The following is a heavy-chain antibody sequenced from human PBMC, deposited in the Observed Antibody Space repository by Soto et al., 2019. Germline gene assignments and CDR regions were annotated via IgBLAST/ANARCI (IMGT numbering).Heavy chain of an antibody. J-gene: IGHJ5*02. V-gene: IGHV1-18*01. D-gene: IGHD2-2*01. CDR3: ARDHCSSTSCYFWYNWFDP. CDR2: ISAYNGNT. CDR1: GYTFTSYG. Sequence: ASVKVSCKASGYTFTSYGISWVRQAPGQGLEWMGWISAYNGNTNYAQKLQGRVTMTTDTSTSTAYMELRSLRSDDTAVYYCARDHCSSTSCYFWYNWFDPWGQGTLVTVSS.